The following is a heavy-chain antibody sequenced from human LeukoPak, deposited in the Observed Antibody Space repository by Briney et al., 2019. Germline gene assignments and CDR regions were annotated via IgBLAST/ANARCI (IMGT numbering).Heavy chain of an antibody. J-gene: IGHJ5*02. Sequence: ASVKVSCKASGYTFTGYYIRWVRQAPGQGLEWMGWINPNSGGTNYAQKFQGRVTMTRDTSISTAYMELSRLRSDDTAVYYCARQRPYCSSTSCPPRWFDPWGQGTLVTVSS. V-gene: IGHV1-2*02. CDR2: INPNSGGT. CDR1: GYTFTGYY. CDR3: ARQRPYCSSTSCPPRWFDP. D-gene: IGHD2-2*01.